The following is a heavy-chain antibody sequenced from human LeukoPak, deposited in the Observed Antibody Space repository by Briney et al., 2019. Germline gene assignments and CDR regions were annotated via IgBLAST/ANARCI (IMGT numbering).Heavy chain of an antibody. J-gene: IGHJ4*02. CDR1: GVTFSSYG. CDR3: ARYSSSSN. V-gene: IGHV3-30*03. CDR2: ISYDGSNK. Sequence: GGSLRLSCAAAGVTFSSYGMHLVRQAPGKGLEWVAVISYDGSNKYYADSVKGRFTISRDNSKNTLYLQMNSLRAEDTAVYYCARYSSSSNWGQGTLVTVSS. D-gene: IGHD6-6*01.